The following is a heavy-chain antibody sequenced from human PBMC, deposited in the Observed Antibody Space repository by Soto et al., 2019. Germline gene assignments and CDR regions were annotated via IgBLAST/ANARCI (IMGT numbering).Heavy chain of an antibody. D-gene: IGHD6-13*01. V-gene: IGHV4-59*01. CDR2: VYYTGTT. J-gene: IGHJ4*01. CDR3: ARDLAAVPRAFDY. Sequence: QVQLQESGPGLLKPSETLALTCTVSGGSISSYFYIWVRQPPGKGLEWIGSVYYTGTTDDNPSLKSRGTISVDTSKTQFSLNLRSVTAADTAVYYCARDLAAVPRAFDYWGRGTLVTVSS. CDR1: GGSISSYF.